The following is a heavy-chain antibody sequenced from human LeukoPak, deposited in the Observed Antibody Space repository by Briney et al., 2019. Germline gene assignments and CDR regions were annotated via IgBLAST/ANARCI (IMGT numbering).Heavy chain of an antibody. CDR3: TKDRIGKNHGDYDSIDY. J-gene: IGHJ4*02. Sequence: GRSLRLSCAASGFTLDDYAMHWVRPAPGKGLECVSRISWSIDDIGYANSVKGRVTISRDNAKNSLYLQMNSLRAEDTALYYCTKDRIGKNHGDYDSIDYWGQGTLVTVSS. V-gene: IGHV3-9*01. D-gene: IGHD4-17*01. CDR1: GFTLDDYA. CDR2: ISWSIDDI.